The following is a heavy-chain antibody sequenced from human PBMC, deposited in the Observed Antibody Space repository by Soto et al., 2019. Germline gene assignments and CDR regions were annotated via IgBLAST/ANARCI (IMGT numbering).Heavy chain of an antibody. V-gene: IGHV1-69*01. CDR2: IIPIFGTA. D-gene: IGHD2-2*01. J-gene: IGHJ6*02. CDR1: GGTFSSYA. Sequence: QVQLVQSGAEVKKPGSSVKVSCKASGGTFSSYAISWVRQAPGQGLEWMGGIIPIFGTANYAQKFQGRVTITADESTSTADMELSSLRSEDTAVYYCARAGKDIVVVPAAMPHYYYGMDVWGQGTTVTVSS. CDR3: ARAGKDIVVVPAAMPHYYYGMDV.